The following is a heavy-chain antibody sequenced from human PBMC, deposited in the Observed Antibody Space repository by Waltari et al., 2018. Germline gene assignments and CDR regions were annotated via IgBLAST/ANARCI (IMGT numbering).Heavy chain of an antibody. CDR1: GYSFSTYW. Sequence: EVQLVQSGAEVKKPGESLKICCKGSGYSFSTYWIGWVRQMPSKGLEWMGIIYPGDSATRYTSSCQRQVTISADNSISTYYLQWSRLKASATAMYYCSLNRRDGYSSDDWGQGTLVTVSS. D-gene: IGHD5-18*01. J-gene: IGHJ4*02. CDR3: SLNRRDGYSSDD. CDR2: IYPGDSAT. V-gene: IGHV5-51*03.